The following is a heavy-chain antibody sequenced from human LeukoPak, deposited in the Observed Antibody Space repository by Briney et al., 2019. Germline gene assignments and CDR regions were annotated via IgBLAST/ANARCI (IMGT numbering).Heavy chain of an antibody. CDR1: GFTFSSYG. CDR2: IRYDGSNK. Sequence: RGSLRLSCAAPGFTFSSYGMHWGRQGPRKGLGWVAFIRYDGSNKYYADSVKGRFTISRDNSKNTLYLQMNSLRAEDTAVYYCAKDTGSGITYYYYMDVWGKGTTVTISS. J-gene: IGHJ6*03. V-gene: IGHV3-30*02. CDR3: AKDTGSGITYYYYMDV. D-gene: IGHD2-8*02.